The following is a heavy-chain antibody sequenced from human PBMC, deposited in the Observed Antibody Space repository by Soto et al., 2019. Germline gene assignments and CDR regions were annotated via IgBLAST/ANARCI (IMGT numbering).Heavy chain of an antibody. Sequence: QVQLVQSGAEVKKPGASVKVSCKASGYTFTSYDINWVRQATGQGLEWMGWMNPNSGNTGYAQKFQGRVTMTRNTSTSTADMELSSLRSEDTAVYYCARGHVAAPGTPYYYYYSGMDVWGQGTTVTVSS. CDR2: MNPNSGNT. CDR1: GYTFTSYD. D-gene: IGHD6-13*01. J-gene: IGHJ6*02. CDR3: ARGHVAAPGTPYYYYYSGMDV. V-gene: IGHV1-8*01.